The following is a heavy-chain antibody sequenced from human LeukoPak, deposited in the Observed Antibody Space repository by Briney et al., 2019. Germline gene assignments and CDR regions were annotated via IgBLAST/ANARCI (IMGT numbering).Heavy chain of an antibody. V-gene: IGHV1-18*01. J-gene: IGHJ4*02. CDR3: ARDLPYYGSGSYYSPYYYFDY. Sequence: VASVKVSCKASGYTFTSYGISWVRQAPGQGLEWMGWISAYNGNTNYAQKLQGRVTVTTDTSTSTAYMELRSLRSDDTAVYYCARDLPYYGSGSYYSPYYYFDYWGQGTLVTVSS. CDR2: ISAYNGNT. D-gene: IGHD3-10*01. CDR1: GYTFTSYG.